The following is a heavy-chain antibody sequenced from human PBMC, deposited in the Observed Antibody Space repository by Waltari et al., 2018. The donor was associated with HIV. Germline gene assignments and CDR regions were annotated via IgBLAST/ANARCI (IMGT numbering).Heavy chain of an antibody. D-gene: IGHD6-25*01. CDR3: ARDQRLEATDY. J-gene: IGHJ4*02. V-gene: IGHV3-7*04. CDR1: GFTFSSSW. CDR2: RKQDGSEK. Sequence: EVQLVESGGGLVQPGGSLRLSCAASGFTFSSSWMSWVRQAPGKGLEWVANRKQDGSEKYYVDSVKGRFTISRDNAKNSLYLQMNSLRAEDTAVYYCARDQRLEATDYWGQGTLVTVSS.